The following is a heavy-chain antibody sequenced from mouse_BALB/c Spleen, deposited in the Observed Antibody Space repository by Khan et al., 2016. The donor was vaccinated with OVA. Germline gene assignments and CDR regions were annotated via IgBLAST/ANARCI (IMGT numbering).Heavy chain of an antibody. CDR3: ARSVTITTVVATDFDY. CDR1: GYSITSDYA. CDR2: ISYSGRT. J-gene: IGHJ2*01. V-gene: IGHV3-2*02. Sequence: EVQLQESGPGLVKPSQSLSLTYTVTGYSITSDYAWNWIRQFPGNKLEWIGYISYSGRTSYNPSLKSRISITRDTSKNQFFLQLNSVTTEDTATYYCARSVTITTVVATDFDYWGQGTTLTVSS. D-gene: IGHD1-1*01.